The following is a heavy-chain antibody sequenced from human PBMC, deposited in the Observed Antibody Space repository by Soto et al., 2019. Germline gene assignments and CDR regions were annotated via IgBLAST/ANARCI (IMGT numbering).Heavy chain of an antibody. D-gene: IGHD5-12*01. CDR1: GGTFSSYA. J-gene: IGHJ6*02. V-gene: IGHV1-69*13. CDR2: IIPIFGTA. Sequence: SVKVSCKASGGTFSSYAISWVRQAPGQGLEWMGGIIPIFGTANYAQKFQGRVTITADESTSTAYMELSSLRSEDTAVYYCARDRRGGYKLPSHYYYYGMDVWGQGTTVTVSS. CDR3: ARDRRGGYKLPSHYYYYGMDV.